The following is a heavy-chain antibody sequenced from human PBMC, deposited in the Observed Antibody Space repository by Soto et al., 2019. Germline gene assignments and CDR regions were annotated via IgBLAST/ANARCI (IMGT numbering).Heavy chain of an antibody. CDR2: INPSGGST. V-gene: IGHV1-46*03. CDR1: GYTFTSYY. CDR3: ARVVSDTATDDY. Sequence: QVQLVQSGAEVKKPGASVKVSCKASGYTFTSYYMHWVRQAPGQGLEWMGIINPSGGSTSYAEKFQGRVTMTRDTSRSTVYMELSSLRSEDTAVYYCARVVSDTATDDYWGQGTLVTVSS. D-gene: IGHD5-18*01. J-gene: IGHJ4*02.